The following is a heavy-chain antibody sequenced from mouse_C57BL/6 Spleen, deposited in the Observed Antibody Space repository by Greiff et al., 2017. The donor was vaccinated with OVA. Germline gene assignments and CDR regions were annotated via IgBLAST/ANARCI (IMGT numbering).Heavy chain of an antibody. Sequence: VQLQQSGAELVRPGSSVKLSCKASGYTFTSYWMHWVKQRPIQGLEWIGNIDPSDSETHYNQKFKDKATLTVDKSSSTAYMQLSSLTSEDSAVYYCARGGTTVVATHWYFDVWGTGTTVTVSS. D-gene: IGHD1-1*01. V-gene: IGHV1-52*01. CDR1: GYTFTSYW. CDR3: ARGGTTVVATHWYFDV. CDR2: IDPSDSET. J-gene: IGHJ1*03.